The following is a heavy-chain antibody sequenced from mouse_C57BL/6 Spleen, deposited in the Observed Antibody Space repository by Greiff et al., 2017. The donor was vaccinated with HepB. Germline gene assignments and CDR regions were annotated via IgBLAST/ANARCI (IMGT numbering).Heavy chain of an antibody. CDR2: IYPGNSDT. Sequence: EVQLQQSGPVLARPGASVKMSCKTSGYTFTSYWMHWVKQRPGQGLEWIGAIYPGNSDTSYNQKFKGKAKLTAVTSASTAYMELSSLTNEDSAVYYCTRGGYYGSSYLAWFAYWGQGTLVTVSA. CDR3: TRGGYYGSSYLAWFAY. J-gene: IGHJ3*01. D-gene: IGHD1-1*01. V-gene: IGHV1-5*01. CDR1: GYTFTSYW.